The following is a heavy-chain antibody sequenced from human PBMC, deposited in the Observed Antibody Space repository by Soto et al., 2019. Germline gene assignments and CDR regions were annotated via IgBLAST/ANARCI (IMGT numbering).Heavy chain of an antibody. CDR1: GGSFSGYY. D-gene: IGHD3-16*01. J-gene: IGHJ5*02. CDR2: INHSGST. CDR3: ARENQKHGGNWFDP. V-gene: IGHV4-34*01. Sequence: SETLSLTCAVYGGSFSGYYWSWIRQPPGKGLEWIGEINHSGSTNYNPSLKSRVTISVDTSKNQFSLKLSSVTAADTAVYYCARENQKHGGNWFDPWGQGTLVTVSS.